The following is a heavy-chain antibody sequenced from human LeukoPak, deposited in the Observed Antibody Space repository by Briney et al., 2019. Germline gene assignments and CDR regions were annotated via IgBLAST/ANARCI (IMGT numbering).Heavy chain of an antibody. D-gene: IGHD6-6*01. CDR2: IYYSGST. Sequence: PSETLSLTCTVSGGSISSYYWSWIRQPPGKGLGWIGYIYYSGSTNYNPSLKSRVTISVDTSKNQFSLKLSSVTAADTAVYYCARSRTGHRYSNSLDYWGQGTLVTVSS. CDR3: ARSRTGHRYSNSLDY. J-gene: IGHJ4*02. CDR1: GGSISSYY. V-gene: IGHV4-59*01.